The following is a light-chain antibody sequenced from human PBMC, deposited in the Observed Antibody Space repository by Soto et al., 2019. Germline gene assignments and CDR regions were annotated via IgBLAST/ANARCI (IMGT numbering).Light chain of an antibody. CDR2: SNN. CDR3: AAWDDSLNGPVV. V-gene: IGLV1-44*01. Sequence: QSVLTQPPSASGTPGQRVTISCSGRSSNIGSNTVNWYQQLPGTAPKLLIYSNNQRPSGVPDRFSGSKSGTSASLAISGLQAEDEADYYCAAWDDSLNGPVVFGVGTKLTVL. J-gene: IGLJ2*01. CDR1: SSNIGSNT.